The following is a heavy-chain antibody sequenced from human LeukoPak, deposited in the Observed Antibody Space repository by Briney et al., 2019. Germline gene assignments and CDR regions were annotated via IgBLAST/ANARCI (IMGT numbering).Heavy chain of an antibody. CDR2: IYYSGTN. CDR1: GGSISSSNYY. D-gene: IGHD3-3*01. Sequence: SETLSLTCTVSGGSISSSNYYWGWVRQPPGKGLVWIMTIYYSGTNHSNPSLKSRVTMSVDTSKSQFSLKLSSVTAADTAVYYCARQRAVEWLPRFFDPWGQGSLVTVSS. J-gene: IGHJ5*02. V-gene: IGHV4-39*01. CDR3: ARQRAVEWLPRFFDP.